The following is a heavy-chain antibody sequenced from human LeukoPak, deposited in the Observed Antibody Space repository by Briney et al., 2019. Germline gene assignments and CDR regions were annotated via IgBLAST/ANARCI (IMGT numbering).Heavy chain of an antibody. CDR3: ARGTIFGVATNWFDP. Sequence: PSETLSLTRTVSGGSISSYYWSWIRQPPGKGLEWIGHIYYSGTTNYNPSFKSRLTISLDTTRNQFSLRLSSVAAADTAVYYCARGTIFGVATNWFDPWGQGTLVTVSS. V-gene: IGHV4-59*01. J-gene: IGHJ5*02. D-gene: IGHD3-3*01. CDR2: IYYSGTT. CDR1: GGSISSYY.